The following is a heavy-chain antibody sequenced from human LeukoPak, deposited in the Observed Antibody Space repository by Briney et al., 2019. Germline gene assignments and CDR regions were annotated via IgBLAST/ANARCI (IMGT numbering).Heavy chain of an antibody. V-gene: IGHV3-7*04. CDR3: VRAWAGTGPGDC. D-gene: IGHD1-1*01. J-gene: IGHJ4*02. Sequence: GGSLRLSCATSGFTLSTYWMGWGRQAPGKGLEWVASIKQDGSAKYYVDSVRGRFTISRDNTNNSLYLQMDRLRVENTAFYYWVRAWAGTGPGDCWGQGTLVTVSS. CDR1: GFTLSTYW. CDR2: IKQDGSAK.